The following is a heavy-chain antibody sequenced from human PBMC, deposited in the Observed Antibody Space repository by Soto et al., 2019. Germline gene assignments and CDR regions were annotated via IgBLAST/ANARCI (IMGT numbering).Heavy chain of an antibody. D-gene: IGHD1-1*01. CDR1: GYTFTSYD. Sequence: ASVKVSCKASGYTFTSYDINWVRQATGQGLEWMGWMNPNSGNTGYARKFQGRVTMTRNTSISTAYMELSSLRSEDTAVYYCARAPGGTDAFDIWGQGTMVTVSS. CDR3: ARAPGGTDAFDI. CDR2: MNPNSGNT. J-gene: IGHJ3*02. V-gene: IGHV1-8*01.